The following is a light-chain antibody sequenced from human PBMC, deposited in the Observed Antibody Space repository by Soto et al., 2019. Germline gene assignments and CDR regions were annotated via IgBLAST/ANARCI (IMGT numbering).Light chain of an antibody. Sequence: ELVMTQSPVTLSVSPGERAKLSGRASQSVSRKLVWYHKKPGQDPRILIYDTSTRATGIPARFSGSGSGTEFKLTISRLQSEDFAVYYCQQYIKWPITFGQGTRVEIK. CDR1: QSVSRK. CDR2: DTS. CDR3: QQYIKWPIT. V-gene: IGKV3-15*01. J-gene: IGKJ5*01.